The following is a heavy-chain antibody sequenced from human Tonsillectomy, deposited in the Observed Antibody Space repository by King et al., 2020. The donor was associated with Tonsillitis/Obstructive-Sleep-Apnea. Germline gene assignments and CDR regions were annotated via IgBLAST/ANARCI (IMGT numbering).Heavy chain of an antibody. CDR1: GFTFSNAW. V-gene: IGHV3-15*01. D-gene: IGHD2-2*01. CDR3: TRDGGYCSSTSCYYYYMDV. CDR2: IKSKTNGGTT. Sequence: VQLVESGGGLVKPGGSLRLSCAASGFTFSNAWMSWVRQAPGKGLEWLGRIKSKTNGGTTDYAAPVKGRLTISRVDSKNTLYLQMNSLKTEDTAVYYCTRDGGYCSSTSCYYYYMDVWGKGTTVTVSS. J-gene: IGHJ6*03.